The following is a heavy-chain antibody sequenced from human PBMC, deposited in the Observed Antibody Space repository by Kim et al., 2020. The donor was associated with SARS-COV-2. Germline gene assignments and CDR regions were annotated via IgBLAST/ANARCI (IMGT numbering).Heavy chain of an antibody. Sequence: ASVKVSCKASGYTFTSYGISWVRQAPGQGLEWMGWISAYNCNTNYAQKLQGRVTMTTDTSTSTAYMELRSLRSDDTAVYYCARVSIRYSSYGYFDYWGQGTLVTVSS. CDR2: ISAYNCNT. J-gene: IGHJ4*02. D-gene: IGHD6-6*01. CDR3: ARVSIRYSSYGYFDY. CDR1: GYTFTSYG. V-gene: IGHV1-18*01.